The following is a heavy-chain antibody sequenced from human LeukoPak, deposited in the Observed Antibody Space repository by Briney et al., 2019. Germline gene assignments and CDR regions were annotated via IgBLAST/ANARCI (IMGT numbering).Heavy chain of an antibody. J-gene: IGHJ4*02. Sequence: GRSLRLSCSASGFIFNMFGMHWFRQAPGKGLEWVALISKDGETYYTGSVKGRFTISRDTSTNTVNLRMDSLTSEDTAVYFCARDDSGWITGKILYWGQGTLVSVSS. CDR1: GFIFNMFG. CDR2: ISKDGET. CDR3: ARDDSGWITGKILY. D-gene: IGHD6-19*01. V-gene: IGHV3-30*04.